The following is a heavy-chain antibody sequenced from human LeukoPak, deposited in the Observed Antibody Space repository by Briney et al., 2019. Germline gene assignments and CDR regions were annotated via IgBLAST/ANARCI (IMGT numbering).Heavy chain of an antibody. J-gene: IGHJ4*02. CDR3: ARPDSSSWHFDY. CDR1: GYSFTSYW. V-gene: IGHV5-51*01. D-gene: IGHD6-13*01. Sequence: GESLKISCKASGYSFTSYWIGWVRQTPGKGLEWMGIIYPDDSDARHSPSFQGQVTISADKSISTAYLQWSSLKASDTAMYFCARPDSSSWHFDYWGQGTLVTVSS. CDR2: IYPDDSDA.